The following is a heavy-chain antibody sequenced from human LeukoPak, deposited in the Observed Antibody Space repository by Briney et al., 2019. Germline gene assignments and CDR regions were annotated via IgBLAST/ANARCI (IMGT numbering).Heavy chain of an antibody. J-gene: IGHJ4*02. D-gene: IGHD3-10*01. CDR1: GYTFNNYW. Sequence: GESLKISCQGSGYTFNNYWLAWVRQMPEKGLELMGIIYPGDSDTRYSPSFQGQVTISADKSISTAYLQWSSLKASDTAMYYCARPGSGTIGIDYWGQGTLVTVSS. CDR3: ARPGSGTIGIDY. CDR2: IYPGDSDT. V-gene: IGHV5-51*01.